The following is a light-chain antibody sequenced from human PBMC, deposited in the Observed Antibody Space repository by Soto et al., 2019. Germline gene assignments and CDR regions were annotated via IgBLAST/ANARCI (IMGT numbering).Light chain of an antibody. Sequence: DIQMTQSPSTLSASVGDRVTITCRASQSISSWLAWYQQKPGKAPKLLIYDASSLESGVPSRFSGCGSGTEFTLTISSLQPDDFATYYCQQYNSYSPERTFGQGTKVEIK. J-gene: IGKJ1*01. CDR2: DAS. CDR1: QSISSW. CDR3: QQYNSYSPERT. V-gene: IGKV1-5*01.